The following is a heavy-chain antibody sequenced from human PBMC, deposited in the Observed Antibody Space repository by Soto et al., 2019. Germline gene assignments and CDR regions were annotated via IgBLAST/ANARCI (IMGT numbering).Heavy chain of an antibody. Sequence: SETLSLTCTVSGGSISGYYWSWIRQPPGKGLEWIGSIYYSGSTYYNPSLKSRVTISVDTSKNQFSLKLSSVTAADTAVYYCARQNDYYGSGSYAPLYYYRMDVWGQGTKVTGSS. CDR1: GGSISGYY. V-gene: IGHV4-59*05. CDR2: IYYSGST. CDR3: ARQNDYYGSGSYAPLYYYRMDV. J-gene: IGHJ6*02. D-gene: IGHD3-10*01.